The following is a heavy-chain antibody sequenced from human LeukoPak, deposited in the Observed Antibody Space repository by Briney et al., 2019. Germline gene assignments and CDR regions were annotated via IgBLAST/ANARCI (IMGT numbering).Heavy chain of an antibody. CDR3: ARVRAYDTRAFDI. D-gene: IGHD3-9*01. J-gene: IGHJ3*02. CDR2: INHSGST. CDR1: GGSFSGYY. Sequence: SETLSLTCAVSGGSFSGYYWSWIRQPPGKGLEWIGEINHSGSTNYNPSLKSRVTISVDTSKNQFSLKLSSVTAADTAVYYCARVRAYDTRAFDIWGQGTMVTVSS. V-gene: IGHV4-34*01.